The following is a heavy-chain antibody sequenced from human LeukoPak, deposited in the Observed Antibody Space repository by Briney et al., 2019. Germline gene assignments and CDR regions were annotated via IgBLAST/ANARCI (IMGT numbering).Heavy chain of an antibody. CDR1: GFTFSSYS. CDR2: ISSSSSTI. D-gene: IGHD1-14*01. Sequence: PGGSLRLSCAASGFTFSSYSMNWVRQAPGKGLEWVSYISSSSSTIYYADSVKGRFTISRDNAKNPLYLQMNSLRDEDTAVYYCASQTGTGKFDPWGQGTLVTVSS. J-gene: IGHJ5*02. V-gene: IGHV3-48*02. CDR3: ASQTGTGKFDP.